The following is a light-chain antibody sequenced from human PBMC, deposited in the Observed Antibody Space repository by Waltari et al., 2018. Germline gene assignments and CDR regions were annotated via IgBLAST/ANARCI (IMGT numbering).Light chain of an antibody. V-gene: IGLV3-21*02. CDR3: QVWDTSRDQVV. Sequence: SYVVTQIPSLSVAPGQTARIPRGGNNIGIKTVPWFQQKPGQARVLVVYDDRDRPSGIPERFSGSNSGNTATLTISRVGAGDEADYYCQVWDTSRDQVVFGGGTRLTVL. CDR2: DDR. J-gene: IGLJ2*01. CDR1: NIGIKT.